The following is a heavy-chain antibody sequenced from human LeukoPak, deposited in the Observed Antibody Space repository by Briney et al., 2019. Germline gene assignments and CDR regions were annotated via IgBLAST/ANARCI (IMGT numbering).Heavy chain of an antibody. J-gene: IGHJ4*02. CDR3: TMIVDIVSTGCFDY. V-gene: IGHV3-30*03. Sequence: SGGSLRLSCAASGFTFSSYGMHWVRQAPGKGLEWVAVISYDGSNKYYADSVKVRFTISRDNSKNTLYLQMNSLRAEDTAVYYCTMIVDIVSTGCFDYWGQGTLVTVSS. D-gene: IGHD5/OR15-5a*01. CDR2: ISYDGSNK. CDR1: GFTFSSYG.